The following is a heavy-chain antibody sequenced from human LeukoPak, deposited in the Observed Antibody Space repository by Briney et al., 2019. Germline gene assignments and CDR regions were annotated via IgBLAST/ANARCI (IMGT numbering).Heavy chain of an antibody. J-gene: IGHJ6*02. CDR2: TRTKAKDYTT. D-gene: IGHD4-17*01. CDR1: GFTSSDHY. V-gene: IGHV3-72*01. Sequence: PGGSLRLSCAPSGFTSSDHYMDWVRQAQGKGLEWVARTRTKAKDYTTEYAASVKGRFTVSRDESMHSLYLQMNSLKTEDTAVYYCARGPTVTFNYHYGMDVWGQGTTVTVSS. CDR3: ARGPTVTFNYHYGMDV.